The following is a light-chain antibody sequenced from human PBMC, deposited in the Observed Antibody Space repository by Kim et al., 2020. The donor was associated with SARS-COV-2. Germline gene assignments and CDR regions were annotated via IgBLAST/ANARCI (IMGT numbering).Light chain of an antibody. CDR3: NSRDSNDNVV. CDR2: GKN. J-gene: IGLJ2*01. CDR1: SLKSYY. Sequence: VAMGQKVRLTSQGDSLKSYYATCYQHKPEQAPILSIYGKNNLPSGIPDRFSGSGAGNAASLTITGTQAGDEADYYCNSRDSNDNVVFGGGTQLTVL. V-gene: IGLV3-19*01.